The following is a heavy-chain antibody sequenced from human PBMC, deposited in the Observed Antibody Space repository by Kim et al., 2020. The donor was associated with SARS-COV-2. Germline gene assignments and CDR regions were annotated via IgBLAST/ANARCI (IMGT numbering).Heavy chain of an antibody. Sequence: GGSLRLSCAGSGFTFSDYYMNWIRQAPGKGLEWVSYISSSGNTIYYSDSVKGRFTISRDNAKNSLYLQMNSLRADDTAVYYCAGPATSDYWGQGTLVTVS. CDR1: GFTFSDYY. V-gene: IGHV3-11*01. CDR3: AGPATSDY. J-gene: IGHJ4*02. D-gene: IGHD2-2*01. CDR2: ISSSGNTI.